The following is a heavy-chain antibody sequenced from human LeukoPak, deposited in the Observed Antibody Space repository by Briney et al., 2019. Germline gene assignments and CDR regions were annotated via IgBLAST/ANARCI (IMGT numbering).Heavy chain of an antibody. V-gene: IGHV1-24*01. CDR2: FDPEDGET. CDR3: ATGDRSYDGDYFDY. CDR1: GYTLTELS. Sequence: ASVKVSCKVSGYTLTELSMHWVRQAPGKGLEWMGGFDPEDGETIYAQKFQGRVTMTEDTSTDTAYMELSSLRSEDTAVYYCATGDRSYDGDYFDYWGQGTLVTVSS. J-gene: IGHJ4*02. D-gene: IGHD1-26*01.